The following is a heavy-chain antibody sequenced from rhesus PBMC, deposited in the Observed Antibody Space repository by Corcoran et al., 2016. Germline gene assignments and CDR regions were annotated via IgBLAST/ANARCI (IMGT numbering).Heavy chain of an antibody. CDR3: ARWGPGTSYDF. D-gene: IGHD4-29*01. J-gene: IGHJ4*01. CDR2: IYDSTGST. Sequence: QVQLQESGPGLVKPSETLSLTCAVSGGSISGGYDWSWLRQPPGKGLEWIGYIYDSTGSTNYNPSLKNRVTISKDTSKNQFSLKLSSVTAADTAVYYCARWGPGTSYDFWGQGVLVTVSS. V-gene: IGHV4-76*01. CDR1: GGSISGGYD.